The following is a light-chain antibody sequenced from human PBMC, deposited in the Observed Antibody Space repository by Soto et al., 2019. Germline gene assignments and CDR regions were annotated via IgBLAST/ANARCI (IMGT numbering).Light chain of an antibody. V-gene: IGKV1-9*01. Sequence: IQLTQSPSSLSASVGDRVTITCRASQGISSYLAWYQQKPGKAPKLLIYAASTLQSGVSSRFSGSGSGTDFTLTISSLQPEDFATYYCQQLNSFPLTFGGGTKVGIK. J-gene: IGKJ4*01. CDR2: AAS. CDR3: QQLNSFPLT. CDR1: QGISSY.